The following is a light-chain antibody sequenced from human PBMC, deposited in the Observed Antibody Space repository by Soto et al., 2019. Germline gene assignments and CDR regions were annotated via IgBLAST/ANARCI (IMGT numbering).Light chain of an antibody. CDR3: QQYYSTPT. CDR2: WAS. J-gene: IGKJ3*01. CDR1: QSVLYSSNNKNY. Sequence: DIVMTQSPDSLAVSLGEGATINCKSSQSVLYSSNNKNYLAWYQQKPGQPPKLLIYWASTRESGVPDRFSGSGSGTDFTLTISSLQAEDVAVYYCQQYYSTPTFGPGTKVDIK. V-gene: IGKV4-1*01.